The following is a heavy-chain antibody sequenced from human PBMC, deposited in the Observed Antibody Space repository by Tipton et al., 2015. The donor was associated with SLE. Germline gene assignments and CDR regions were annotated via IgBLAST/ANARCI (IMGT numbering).Heavy chain of an antibody. CDR2: INHSGST. CDR1: GGSFSGYY. D-gene: IGHD2-15*01. CDR3: ARERIEEDGGKENWVDP. Sequence: TLSLTSAVYGGSFSGYYWSWLRQSPGKGLEWIGEINHSGSTNYNPSLKSRVTISVDRSNNEFSLNLSSGTAADTAVYYCARERIEEDGGKENWVDPWGPGALVGGSS. J-gene: IGHJ5*02. V-gene: IGHV4-34*01.